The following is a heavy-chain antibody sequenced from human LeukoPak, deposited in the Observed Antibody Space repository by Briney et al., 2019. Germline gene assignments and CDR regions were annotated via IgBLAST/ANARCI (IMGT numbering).Heavy chain of an antibody. J-gene: IGHJ4*02. CDR2: INHSGST. CDR1: GGSFSGYY. CDR3: ARGKPRSLHY. D-gene: IGHD1-26*01. Sequence: SETLSLTCAVYGGSFSGYYWSWIRQPPGKGLEWIGEINHSGSTNYNPSLKSRVTISVDTSKNQFSLKLSSVTAADTAVYYCARGKPRSLHYWGQGTLVTVSS. V-gene: IGHV4-34*01.